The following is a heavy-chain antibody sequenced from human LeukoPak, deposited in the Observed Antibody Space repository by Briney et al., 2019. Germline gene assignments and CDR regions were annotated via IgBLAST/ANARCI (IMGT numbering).Heavy chain of an antibody. CDR1: GGSISSYY. CDR3: ARDQDSSGWYDHYFDY. CDR2: IYYSGST. J-gene: IGHJ4*02. Sequence: PSETLSLTCTVSGGSISSYYWSWTRQPPGKGLEWIGYIYYSGSTNYNPSLKSRVTISVDTSKNQFSLKLSSVTAADTAVYYCARDQDSSGWYDHYFDYWGQGTLVTVSS. V-gene: IGHV4-59*01. D-gene: IGHD6-19*01.